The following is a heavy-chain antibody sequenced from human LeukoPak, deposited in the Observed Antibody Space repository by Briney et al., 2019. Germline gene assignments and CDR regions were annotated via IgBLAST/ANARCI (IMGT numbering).Heavy chain of an antibody. D-gene: IGHD3-22*01. CDR3: AREYYDSSGTTYAFDI. CDR1: GYIFTNYY. Sequence: ASVKVSCKASGYIFTNYYIHWVRQAPGQGLEWMGCIDPHSGGTKYAQKLQGRVTMTRDTSISTAYMELTRLRSDDTAMSYCAREYYDSSGTTYAFDIWGQGTMVTVSS. CDR2: IDPHSGGT. V-gene: IGHV1-2*02. J-gene: IGHJ3*02.